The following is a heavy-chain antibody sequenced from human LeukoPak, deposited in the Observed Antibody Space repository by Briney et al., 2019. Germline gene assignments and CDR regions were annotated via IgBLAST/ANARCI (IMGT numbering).Heavy chain of an antibody. CDR1: GFTFTNAW. D-gene: IGHD2-21*02. J-gene: IGHJ4*02. Sequence: GGSLRLSCAASGFTFTNAWMNWVRQAPGKGLEWVGRIKSNSEGGTADYAAPVEGRFTISRHDSESTMYLQMNSLKTEDTAVYYCTTDRDALRYWGQGTPVTVSS. CDR2: IKSNSEGGTA. V-gene: IGHV3-15*07. CDR3: TTDRDALRY.